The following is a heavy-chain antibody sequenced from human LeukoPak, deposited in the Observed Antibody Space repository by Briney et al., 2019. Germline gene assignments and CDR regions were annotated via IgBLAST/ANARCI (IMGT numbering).Heavy chain of an antibody. CDR2: IYYSGST. CDR3: ARDSLTGPDYGMDV. Sequence: SETLSLTCTVSGGSISSYYWSWIRQPPGKGLEWIGYIYYSGSTNYNPSLKSRVTISVDTSKNQFSLKLSSVTAADTAVYYCARDSLTGPDYGMDVWGQGTTVTVSS. CDR1: GGSISSYY. J-gene: IGHJ6*02. V-gene: IGHV4-59*12.